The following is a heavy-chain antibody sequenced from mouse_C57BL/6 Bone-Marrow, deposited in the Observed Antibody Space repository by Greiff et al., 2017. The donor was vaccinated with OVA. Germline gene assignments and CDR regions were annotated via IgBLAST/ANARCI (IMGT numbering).Heavy chain of an antibody. D-gene: IGHD4-1*01. CDR2: INPNNGGT. CDR1: GYTFTDYN. Sequence: EVKLQESGPELVKPGASVKIPCKASGYTFTDYNMDWVKQSHGKSLEWIGDINPNNGGTIYNQKFKGKATLTVDKSSSTAYMELRSLTSEDTAVYYCARSFLGRGFAYWGQGTLVTVSA. V-gene: IGHV1-18*01. CDR3: ARSFLGRGFAY. J-gene: IGHJ3*01.